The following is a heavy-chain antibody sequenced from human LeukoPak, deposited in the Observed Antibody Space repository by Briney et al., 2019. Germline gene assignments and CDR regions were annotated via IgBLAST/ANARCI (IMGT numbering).Heavy chain of an antibody. CDR1: GGSISSGGYY. J-gene: IGHJ4*02. CDR2: IYYSGST. V-gene: IGHV4-31*03. D-gene: IGHD6-13*01. Sequence: PSETLSLTCTVSGGSISSGGYYRSWIRQHPGKGLEWIGYIYYSGSTYYNPSLKSRVTISVDTSKNQFSLKLSSVTAADTAVYYCARNRELRGDSSPFDYWGQGTLVTVSS. CDR3: ARNRELRGDSSPFDY.